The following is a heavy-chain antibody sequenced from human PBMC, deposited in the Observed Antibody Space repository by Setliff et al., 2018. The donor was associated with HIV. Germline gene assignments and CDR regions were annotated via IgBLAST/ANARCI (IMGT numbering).Heavy chain of an antibody. J-gene: IGHJ6*03. Sequence: PSETLSLPCTVSGGSISSNSYYWGWIRQPPGKGLEWIGSIYYSGSTYYNPSLKSRVTISVDTSKNQFSLKLSSVTAADTDVYYCARQGGYSGYGFYYYYYYMDVWGKGTTVTVSS. CDR2: IYYSGST. CDR3: ARQGGYSGYGFYYYYYYMDV. D-gene: IGHD5-12*01. CDR1: GGSISSNSYY. V-gene: IGHV4-39*01.